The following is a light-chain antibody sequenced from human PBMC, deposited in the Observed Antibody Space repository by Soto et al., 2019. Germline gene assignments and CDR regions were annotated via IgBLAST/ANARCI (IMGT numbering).Light chain of an antibody. Sequence: EIVFTQAPGTLSFSPGERATLSCRATESIRVNLVWYQQKPGQAPRLLIYDASKRATGIPARFSGSGSGTDFTLTISSLEPEDLAVYYCQQRSNWPVTLGQGTRLEIK. CDR1: ESIRVN. J-gene: IGKJ5*01. CDR3: QQRSNWPVT. CDR2: DAS. V-gene: IGKV3-11*01.